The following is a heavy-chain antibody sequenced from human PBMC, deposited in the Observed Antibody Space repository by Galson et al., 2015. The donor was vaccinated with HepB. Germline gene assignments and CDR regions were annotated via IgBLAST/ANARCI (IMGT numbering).Heavy chain of an antibody. V-gene: IGHV1-3*01. CDR3: ARGPALYYYYDSSGLSN. CDR1: GCTFTSYA. CDR2: INAGNGNT. D-gene: IGHD3-22*01. Sequence: SVKVSCKASGCTFTSYAMHWVRQAPGQRLEWMGWINAGNGNTKYSQKFRGSVTIIRDTSASTAYMELSSLRSEDTAVYYCARGPALYYYYDSSGLSNWGQGTLVTVSS. J-gene: IGHJ4*02.